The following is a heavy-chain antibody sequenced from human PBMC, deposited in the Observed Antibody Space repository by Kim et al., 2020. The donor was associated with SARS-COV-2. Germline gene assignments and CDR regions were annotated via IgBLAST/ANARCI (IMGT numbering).Heavy chain of an antibody. CDR1: GGSISSSSYY. D-gene: IGHD2-2*01. V-gene: IGHV4-39*01. Sequence: SETLSLTCTVSGGSISSSSYYWGWIRQPPGKGLEWIGSIYYSGSTYYNPSLKSRVTISVDTSKNQFSLKLSSVTAADTAVYYCATLRYCSSTSCYLLDYWGQGTLVTVSS. J-gene: IGHJ4*02. CDR3: ATLRYCSSTSCYLLDY. CDR2: IYYSGST.